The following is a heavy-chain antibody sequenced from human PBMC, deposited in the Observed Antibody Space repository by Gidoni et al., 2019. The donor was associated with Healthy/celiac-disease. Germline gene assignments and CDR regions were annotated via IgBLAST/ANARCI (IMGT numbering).Heavy chain of an antibody. J-gene: IGHJ5*02. D-gene: IGHD6-19*01. V-gene: IGHV3-49*03. CDR2: IRSKAYGGTT. CDR1: GFTFRHYA. Sequence: EVQLVESVGGLVQPGLSLGHSITSSGFTFRHYAMSWFRQAPGKGLEWVGFIRSKAYGGTTEYAASVKGRFTISRDDSKSIAYLQMNSLKTEDTAVYYCTRSDSGWYDWFDPWGQGTLVTVSS. CDR3: TRSDSGWYDWFDP.